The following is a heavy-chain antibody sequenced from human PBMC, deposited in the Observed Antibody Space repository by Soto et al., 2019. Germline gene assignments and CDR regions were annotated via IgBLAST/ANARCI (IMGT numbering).Heavy chain of an antibody. CDR1: GGSISSSSYY. CDR3: ARGRQLLFRWFAP. CDR2: IYYSGST. Sequence: PSETLSLTCTVSGGSISSSSYYWGWIRQPPGKGLEWIGSIYYSGSTYYNPSLKSRVTISVDTSKNQFSLKLSSVTAADTAVYYCARGRQLLFRWFAPWGQGTLVTVSS. D-gene: IGHD2-2*01. V-gene: IGHV4-39*01. J-gene: IGHJ5*02.